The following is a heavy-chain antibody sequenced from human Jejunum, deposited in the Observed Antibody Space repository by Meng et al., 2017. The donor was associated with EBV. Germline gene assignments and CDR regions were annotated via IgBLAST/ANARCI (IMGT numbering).Heavy chain of an antibody. CDR2: ITSDGSVT. V-gene: IGHV3-74*01. J-gene: IGHJ5*02. Sequence: EVPLVGEGVVLLQPGDSLRLSCAASGFNFSIYWMHWVRQAPGKGLVWVSHITSDGSVTTYADSVKGRFTISRDNAKNTVYLQMNSLRAEDTAVYYCARGDGSHFSWGQGTLVTVSS. CDR3: ARGDGSHFS. D-gene: IGHD5-24*01. CDR1: GFNFSIYW.